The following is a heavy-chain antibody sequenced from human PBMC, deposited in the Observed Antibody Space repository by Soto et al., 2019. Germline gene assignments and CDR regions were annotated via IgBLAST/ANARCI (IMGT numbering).Heavy chain of an antibody. CDR2: IYYSGST. D-gene: IGHD3-16*01. V-gene: IGHV4-59*01. J-gene: IGHJ5*02. Sequence: QVQLQESGPGLVKPSETLSLTCTVSGGSISSYYWSWIRQPPGKGLEWIGYIYYSGSTNYNPSLQGRVTHSVDTFKNQFPLKLSSVAGADTAGYYRAGNLFGWGIWFDPWGQGTLVTVSS. CDR1: GGSISSYY. CDR3: AGNLFGWGIWFDP.